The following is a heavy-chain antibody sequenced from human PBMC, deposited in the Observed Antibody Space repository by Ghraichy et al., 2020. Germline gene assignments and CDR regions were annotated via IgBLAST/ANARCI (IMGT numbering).Heavy chain of an antibody. CDR1: GFTFDDYA. J-gene: IGHJ4*02. V-gene: IGHV3-43*02. CDR3: AKDNEDIVVVVAATIDY. CDR2: ISGDGGST. D-gene: IGHD2-15*01. Sequence: GGSLRLSCAASGFTFDDYAMHWVRQAPGKGLEWVSLISGDGGSTYYADSVKGRFTISRDNSKNSLYLQMNSLRTEDTALYYCAKDNEDIVVVVAATIDYWGQGTLVTVSS.